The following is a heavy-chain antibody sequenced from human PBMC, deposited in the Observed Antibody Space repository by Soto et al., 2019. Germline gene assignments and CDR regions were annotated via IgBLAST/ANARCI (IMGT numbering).Heavy chain of an antibody. D-gene: IGHD3-3*02. V-gene: IGHV4-59*08. CDR2: ISYSGST. J-gene: IGHJ4*02. Sequence: SETLSLTCSVSGASISSNYWSWIRQPPGKGLECLGYISYSGSTNYNPSLKSRVTMSIDTSKNQFSLKLNSVTAADTAVYYCARGFSIDWYTYYFDYWGQGPLVTVSS. CDR1: GASISSNY. CDR3: ARGFSIDWYTYYFDY.